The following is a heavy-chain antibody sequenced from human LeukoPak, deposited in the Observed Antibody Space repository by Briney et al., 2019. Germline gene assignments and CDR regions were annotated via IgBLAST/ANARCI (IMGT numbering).Heavy chain of an antibody. V-gene: IGHV4-38-2*02. CDR3: ARVDYPKTYYYGSGSHDY. CDR1: GYSISSGYY. D-gene: IGHD3-10*01. J-gene: IGHJ4*02. CDR2: IYHSGST. Sequence: PSETLSLTCTVSGYSISSGYYWGWIRQPPGKGLAWIGRIYHSGSTYYNPSLKSRVTISVDTSKNQFSLKLSSVTAADTAVYYCARVDYPKTYYYGSGSHDYWGQGTLVTVSS.